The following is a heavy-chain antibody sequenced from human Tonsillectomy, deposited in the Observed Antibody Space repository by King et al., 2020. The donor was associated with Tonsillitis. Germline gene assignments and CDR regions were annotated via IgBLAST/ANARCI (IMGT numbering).Heavy chain of an antibody. V-gene: IGHV3-53*01. CDR1: GFTVSSKY. J-gene: IGHJ4*02. CDR2: IYIGVST. Sequence: VQLVESGGGLIQPGGSLRLSCAASGFTVSSKYMSWVRQAPGKGLERVSVIYIGVSTYYADSVKGRFTISRDNSKNKLYLQMHNLRAEDTALYYCARSGQYCTSTSCYDGPFDYWGQGTLVTVSS. CDR3: ARSGQYCTSTSCYDGPFDY. D-gene: IGHD2-2*01.